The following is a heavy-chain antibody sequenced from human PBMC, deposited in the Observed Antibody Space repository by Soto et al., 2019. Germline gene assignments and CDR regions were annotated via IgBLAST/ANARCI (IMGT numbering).Heavy chain of an antibody. J-gene: IGHJ4*02. CDR2: FDPEDGET. CDR3: ATANVVVPAAITTFFDY. D-gene: IGHD2-2*01. V-gene: IGHV1-24*01. Sequence: ASVKVSCKVSGYTLTELSMHWVRQAPGKGLEWMGGFDPEDGETIYAQKFQGRVTMTEDTSTDTAYMELSSLRSEDTAVYYCATANVVVPAAITTFFDYWGQGTLVTVS. CDR1: GYTLTELS.